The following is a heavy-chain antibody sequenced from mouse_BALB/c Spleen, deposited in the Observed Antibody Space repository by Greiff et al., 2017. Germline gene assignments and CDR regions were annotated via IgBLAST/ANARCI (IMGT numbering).Heavy chain of an antibody. Sequence: QVQLQQSGAELVRPGSSVKISCKASGYAFSSYWMNWVKQRPGQGLEWIGQIYPGDGDTNYNGKFKGKATLTADKSSSTAYMQLSSLTSEDSAVSFCARYWLPWYFDVWGAGTTVTVSS. CDR2: IYPGDGDT. CDR1: GYAFSSYW. J-gene: IGHJ1*01. V-gene: IGHV1-80*01. CDR3: ARYWLPWYFDV. D-gene: IGHD2-2*01.